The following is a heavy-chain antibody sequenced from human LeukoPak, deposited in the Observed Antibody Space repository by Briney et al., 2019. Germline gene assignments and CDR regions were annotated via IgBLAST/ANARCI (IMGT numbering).Heavy chain of an antibody. D-gene: IGHD3-3*01. CDR1: GDSISSAGYY. J-gene: IGHJ4*02. CDR3: ARGIDFWSGYLTYFDY. V-gene: IGHV4-61*08. Sequence: PSETLSLTCTVSGDSISSAGYYWSWIRQHPGKGLEWIGYIYYSGSTNYNPSLKSRVTISVDTSKNQFSLKLSSVTAADTAVYYCARGIDFWSGYLTYFDYWGQGTLVTVSS. CDR2: IYYSGST.